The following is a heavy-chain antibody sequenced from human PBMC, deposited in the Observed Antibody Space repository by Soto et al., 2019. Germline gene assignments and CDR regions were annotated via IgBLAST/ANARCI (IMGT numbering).Heavy chain of an antibody. CDR2: IYYSGST. CDR1: GGSVSNSSFY. Sequence: PSETLSLTCAVSGGSVSNSSFYWSWIRQPPGERLEWIGNIYYSGSTNHNPSLKSRVTISVHTSKNQFSLKLTSVTAADTAVYYCARVRSSRYYGLLDYWGQGTLVTVSS. V-gene: IGHV4-61*01. CDR3: ARVRSSRYYGLLDY. J-gene: IGHJ4*02. D-gene: IGHD3-22*01.